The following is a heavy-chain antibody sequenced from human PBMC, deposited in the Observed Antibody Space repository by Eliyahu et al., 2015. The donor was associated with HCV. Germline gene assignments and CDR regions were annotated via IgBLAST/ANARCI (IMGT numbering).Heavy chain of an antibody. CDR2: ISGSGGST. V-gene: IGHV3-23*01. CDR1: GFTFSXXA. D-gene: IGHD3-10*01. Sequence: EVQLLESGGGLVQPGGSLRLSCXXSGFTFSXXAXGWVRQAPGKGLEWVSAISGSGGSTYYADSVKGRFTISRDNSKNTLYLQMNSLRAEDTAVYYCAKGNTMVRGVIITPYFDYWGQGTLVTVSS. J-gene: IGHJ4*02. CDR3: AKGNTMVRGVIITPYFDY.